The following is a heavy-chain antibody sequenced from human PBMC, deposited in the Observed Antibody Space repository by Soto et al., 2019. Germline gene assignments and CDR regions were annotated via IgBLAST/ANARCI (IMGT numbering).Heavy chain of an antibody. J-gene: IGHJ4*02. CDR2: ISWNSGSI. V-gene: IGHV3-9*01. CDR1: GFTFDDYA. Sequence: PGGSLRLSCVASGFTFDDYAMHWVRQAPGKGLEWVSGISWNSGSIAYADSVKGRFTISRDNAKNSLYLQMNSLRVEDTAFYFCAKNTNSGGPAQIDYWGQGTLVTVSS. D-gene: IGHD3-10*01. CDR3: AKNTNSGGPAQIDY.